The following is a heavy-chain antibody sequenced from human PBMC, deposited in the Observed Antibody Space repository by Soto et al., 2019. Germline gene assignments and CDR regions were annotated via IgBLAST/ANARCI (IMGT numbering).Heavy chain of an antibody. D-gene: IGHD5-12*01. CDR3: ARHHGPTTSEKWFDP. CDR2: ISTYSGDT. J-gene: IGHJ5*02. CDR1: GYTFFTYD. V-gene: IGHV1-18*01. Sequence: QVHLVQSGVEVKTPGASVRVSCQASGYTFFTYDISWVRQAPGQGLEWMGWISTYSGDTKYAQKLQGRVTMTTDASPTTAYLELRSLRSDDTAVYYCARHHGPTTSEKWFDPWGQGTLVTVSS.